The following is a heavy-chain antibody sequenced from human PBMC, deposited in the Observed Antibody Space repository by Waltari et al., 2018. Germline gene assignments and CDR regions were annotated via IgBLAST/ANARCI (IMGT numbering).Heavy chain of an antibody. V-gene: IGHV1-24*01. CDR2: FDPEDGET. CDR3: ATVWIRRLDY. J-gene: IGHJ4*02. D-gene: IGHD2-2*03. Sequence: QVQLVQSGAEGKKPGASVNVTCKVSAYTTTELSMHWMRQAPGKGLEWMGGFDPEDGETIYAQKFQGRVTMTEDTSTDTAYMELSSLRSEDTAVYYCATVWIRRLDYWGQGTLVTVSS. CDR1: AYTTTELS.